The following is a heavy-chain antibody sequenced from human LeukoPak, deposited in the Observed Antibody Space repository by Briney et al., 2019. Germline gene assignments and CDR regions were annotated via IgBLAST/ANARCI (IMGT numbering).Heavy chain of an antibody. CDR3: ASCALSGSYSFDY. V-gene: IGHV4-31*03. CDR1: GGSISSGGYY. Sequence: SQTLSLTCTVSGGSISSGGYYWSWIRQHPGKGXXXXGYIYYSGSTYYNPSLKSRVTISVDTSKNQFSLKLSSVTAADTAVYYCASCALSGSYSFDYWGQGTLVTVSS. D-gene: IGHD1-26*01. J-gene: IGHJ4*02. CDR2: IYYSGST.